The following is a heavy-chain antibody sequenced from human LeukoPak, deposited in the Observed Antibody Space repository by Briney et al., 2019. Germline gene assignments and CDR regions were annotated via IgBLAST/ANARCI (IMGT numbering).Heavy chain of an antibody. CDR2: ISAYNGNT. J-gene: IGHJ6*02. D-gene: IGHD6-13*01. Sequence: ASVKVSCKASGYTFTSYYMHWVRQAPGQGLEWMGWISAYNGNTNYAQKLQGRVTMTTDTSTSTAYMELRSLRSDDTAVYYCARPRRKIAAAGTYQLVSYYYYYGMDVWGQGTTVTVSS. CDR1: GYTFTSYY. V-gene: IGHV1-18*04. CDR3: ARPRRKIAAAGTYQLVSYYYYYGMDV.